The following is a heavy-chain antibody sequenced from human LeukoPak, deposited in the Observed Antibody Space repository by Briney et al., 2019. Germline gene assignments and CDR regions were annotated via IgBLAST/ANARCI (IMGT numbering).Heavy chain of an antibody. CDR2: MNPNSGNT. D-gene: IGHD6-13*01. CDR1: GYTFTSYD. CDR3: ASHRGSSSWYVDYYYYGMDV. Sequence: ASVTVSFTASGYTFTSYDINWVRQATGQGLEWMGWMNPNSGNTGYAQKFQGRVTMTRNTSISTAYMELSSLRSEDTAVYYCASHRGSSSWYVDYYYYGMDVWGQGTTVTVSS. J-gene: IGHJ6*02. V-gene: IGHV1-8*01.